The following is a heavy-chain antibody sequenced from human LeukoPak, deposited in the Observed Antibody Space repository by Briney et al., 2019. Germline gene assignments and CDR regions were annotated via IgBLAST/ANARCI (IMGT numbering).Heavy chain of an antibody. CDR2: VNRDGSET. CDR1: GFPFSSYW. V-gene: IGHV3-7*03. Sequence: GGSLRLSCVASGFPFSSYWMTWVRQVPGRGPEWVANVNRDGSETYYLDSVKGRFTISKDNAKNSLYLQMNSLRAEDTALYHCARNNGMDVWGQGTTVIVSS. J-gene: IGHJ6*02. CDR3: ARNNGMDV.